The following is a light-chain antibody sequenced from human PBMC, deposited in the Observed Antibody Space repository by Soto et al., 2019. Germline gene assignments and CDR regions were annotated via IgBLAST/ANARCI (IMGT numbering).Light chain of an antibody. V-gene: IGKV1-5*03. J-gene: IGKJ1*01. CDR2: KAS. CDR3: QQYNDNWT. CDR1: QSISSW. Sequence: DIQMTQSPSTLSASVGDRVTITCRASQSISSWLAWYQQKPGTAPKLLIYKASTLQSGVPSRFSGSGFGTDFTLTITSLQPDDSATYYCQQYNDNWTFGQGTKVEIK.